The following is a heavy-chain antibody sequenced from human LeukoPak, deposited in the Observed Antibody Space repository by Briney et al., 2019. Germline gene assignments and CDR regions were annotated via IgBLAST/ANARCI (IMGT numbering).Heavy chain of an antibody. D-gene: IGHD1-26*01. V-gene: IGHV1-46*01. Sequence: GASVKVSCKASGYTFTSYYMHWVRQAPGQGLEWMGIINPSGGSTSYAQKFQGRVTMTRDMSTSTVYMELSSVTAADTAVYYCARGGAHRYWGQGTLVTVSS. CDR3: ARGGAHRY. CDR2: INPSGGST. J-gene: IGHJ4*02. CDR1: GYTFTSYY.